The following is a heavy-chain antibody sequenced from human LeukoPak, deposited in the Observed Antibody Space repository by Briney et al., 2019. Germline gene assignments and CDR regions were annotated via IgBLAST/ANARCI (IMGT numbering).Heavy chain of an antibody. CDR1: GFTFSSYW. Sequence: GGSLRLSCAASGFTFSSYWMSWVRQAPGEGLEWVSDISSSSSYIYYADSVKGRFTISRDNAKNSLYLQMNSLRAEDTAVYYCARVGLSREDFDYWGQGTLVTVSS. CDR3: ARVGLSREDFDY. D-gene: IGHD2/OR15-2a*01. J-gene: IGHJ4*02. CDR2: ISSSSSYI. V-gene: IGHV3-21*01.